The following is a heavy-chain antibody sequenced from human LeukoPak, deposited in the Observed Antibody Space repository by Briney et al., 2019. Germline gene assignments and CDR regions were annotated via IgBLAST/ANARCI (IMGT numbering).Heavy chain of an antibody. CDR3: ARSPFAASNAFDI. CDR1: GFTFSSYA. CDR2: ISSNGGST. Sequence: GGSLRLSCAASGFTFSSYAMHWVRQAPGKGLEYVSAISSNGGSTYYANSVRVRFTISRDNSKNTLYLQMGSLRAEDMAVYYCARSPFAASNAFDIWGQGTMVTVSS. D-gene: IGHD3-16*01. V-gene: IGHV3-64*01. J-gene: IGHJ3*02.